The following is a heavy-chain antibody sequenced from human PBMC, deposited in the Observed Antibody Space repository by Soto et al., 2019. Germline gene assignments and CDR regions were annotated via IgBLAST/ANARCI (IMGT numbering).Heavy chain of an antibody. V-gene: IGHV3-64*01. J-gene: IGHJ2*01. CDR1: GFTFSSYA. CDR3: ARRTPGWYFAL. Sequence: EVQLVESGGGLVQPGGSLRLSCAASGFTFSSYAMHWVRQAPGQGMEYVSAISGNGGSTYYANSVKGRFTISRDNSKNTLYLQMGSLRAEDMAVYYCARRTPGWYFALWCRGTLVTVSS. CDR2: ISGNGGST.